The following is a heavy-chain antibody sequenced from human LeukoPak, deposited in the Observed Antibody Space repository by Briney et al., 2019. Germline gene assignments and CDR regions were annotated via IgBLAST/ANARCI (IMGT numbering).Heavy chain of an antibody. CDR3: ATLGGANSVDY. Sequence: KASETLSLTCTVSGGSISSGGYYWSWIRQHPGKGLEWIGYIYYSGSTYYNPSLKSRVTISVDTSKNQFSLKLSSVTAADTAVYYCATLGGANSVDYWGQGTLVTVSS. V-gene: IGHV4-31*03. J-gene: IGHJ4*02. CDR1: GGSISSGGYY. CDR2: IYYSGST. D-gene: IGHD1-1*01.